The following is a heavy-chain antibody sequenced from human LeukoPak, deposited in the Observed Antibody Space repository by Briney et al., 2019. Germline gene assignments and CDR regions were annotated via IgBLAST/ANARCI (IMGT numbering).Heavy chain of an antibody. CDR3: GRDMDV. V-gene: IGHV3-7*04. CDR1: GFTFSSYW. Sequence: GGSLRLSCAASGFTFSSYWMSWVRQAPGKGLEWVANIKQDGSEIYYVDSVKGRFTISRDNAKNSLYLHMNILRAEDTAVHYCGRDMDVWGQGTTVTVSS. CDR2: IKQDGSEI. J-gene: IGHJ6*02.